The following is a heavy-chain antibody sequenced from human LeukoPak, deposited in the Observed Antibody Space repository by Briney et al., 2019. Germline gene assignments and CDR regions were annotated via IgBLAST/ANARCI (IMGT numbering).Heavy chain of an antibody. CDR1: GFTFSSYA. D-gene: IGHD6-19*01. V-gene: IGHV3-9*01. CDR3: AKSGSSRWYRPFDI. CDR2: ISWNSGNV. Sequence: GGSLRLSCAASGFTFSSYAMRWVRQAPGKGLEWVSGISWNSGNVGYADSVKGRFTISRDNAKNYLYLQMNSLRAEDTALYYCAKSGSSRWYRPFDIWGQGTMVTVSS. J-gene: IGHJ3*02.